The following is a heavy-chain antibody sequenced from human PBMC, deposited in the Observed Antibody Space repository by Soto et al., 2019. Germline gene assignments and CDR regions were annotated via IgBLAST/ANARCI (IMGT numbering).Heavy chain of an antibody. Sequence: GGSLRLSCAATGFRFNDYYMTWIRQAPGKGLEWVSYISSGSSTIYYAHSVKGRFTISRDNAKNSLYLQMNSLRAEDTAVYYCATSSGALAASFPYYFASWGQGTLVTVSS. D-gene: IGHD6-25*01. CDR1: GFRFNDYY. CDR2: ISSGSSTI. J-gene: IGHJ4*02. V-gene: IGHV3-11*01. CDR3: ATSSGALAASFPYYFAS.